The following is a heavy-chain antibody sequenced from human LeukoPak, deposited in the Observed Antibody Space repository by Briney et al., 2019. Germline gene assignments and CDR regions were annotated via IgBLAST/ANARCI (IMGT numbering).Heavy chain of an antibody. CDR3: ARGPASGTDAFDI. Sequence: GGSLRLSCAASGFTFSSYAMHWVRQAPGKGLEWVAVISYDGSNKYYADSVKGRFTISRDNSKNTLYLQMNSLRAEDTAVYYCARGPASGTDAFDIWGQGTMVTVSS. CDR1: GFTFSSYA. V-gene: IGHV3-30-3*01. CDR2: ISYDGSNK. D-gene: IGHD1-1*01. J-gene: IGHJ3*02.